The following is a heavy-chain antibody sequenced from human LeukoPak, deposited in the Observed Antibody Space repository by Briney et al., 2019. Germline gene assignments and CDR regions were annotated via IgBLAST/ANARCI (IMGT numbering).Heavy chain of an antibody. D-gene: IGHD6-25*01. CDR1: GYSIGSGYY. Sequence: PSETLSLTCTVSGYSIGSGYYWAWIRQPPGKGLEWIGCVYHSGTYYKSSLTSRVTISMDTSKNQFSLELTSVTAADSAFYYCAKSSGGGGHDSWGQGTLVTVSS. J-gene: IGHJ5*01. V-gene: IGHV4-38-2*02. CDR3: AKSSGGGGHDS. CDR2: VYHSGT.